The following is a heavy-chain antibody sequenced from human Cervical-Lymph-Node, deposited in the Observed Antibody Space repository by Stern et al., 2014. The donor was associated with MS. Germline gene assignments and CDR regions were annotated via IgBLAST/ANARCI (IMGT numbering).Heavy chain of an antibody. CDR2: IIPICGTA. Sequence: VQLEESGAEVKKPGSSVKGSCKASGGNFSSYAISWVRQAPGQGLEWMGGIIPICGTANYAQKFQGRVTITADESTSTAYMELSSLRSEDTAVYYCARGELKEGLVRGMDVWGQGTTVTVSS. J-gene: IGHJ6*02. CDR1: GGNFSSYA. D-gene: IGHD1-26*01. V-gene: IGHV1-69*01. CDR3: ARGELKEGLVRGMDV.